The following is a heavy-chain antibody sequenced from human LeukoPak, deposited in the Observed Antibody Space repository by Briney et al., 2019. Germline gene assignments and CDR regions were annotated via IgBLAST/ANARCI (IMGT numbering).Heavy chain of an antibody. CDR1: GFTFSNYG. V-gene: IGHV3-30*02. J-gene: IGHJ4*02. Sequence: GGSLRLSCAASGFTFSNYGMHWVRQAPGKGLDWVAFIRYDGSNKYYADSVKGRFTISRDNSKNTLYLQMNSLRAEDAAVYYCAKDRGRVATHFDYRGQGTLVTVSS. CDR3: AKDRGRVATHFDY. CDR2: IRYDGSNK. D-gene: IGHD5-12*01.